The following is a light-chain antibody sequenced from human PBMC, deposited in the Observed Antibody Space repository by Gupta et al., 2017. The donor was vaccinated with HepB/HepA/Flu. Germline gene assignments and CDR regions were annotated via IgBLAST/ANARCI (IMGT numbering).Light chain of an antibody. CDR2: YSS. CDR1: QNIGTS. V-gene: IGKV6D-21*02. J-gene: IGKJ1*01. CDR3: YQSRSLHRT. Sequence: EIVLTQFPDFQSVTPKEKVTITCRASQNIGTSLHWYQQKPDQSPKLLIKYSSQSISGVPSRGSGSGSGTDFTLTINSLEAEDVAAYYCYQSRSLHRTFGQGTKVEIK.